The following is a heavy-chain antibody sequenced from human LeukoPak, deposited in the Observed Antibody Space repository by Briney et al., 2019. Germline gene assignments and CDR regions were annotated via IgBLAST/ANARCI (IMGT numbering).Heavy chain of an antibody. J-gene: IGHJ6*02. CDR2: INHSGST. CDR1: GGSFSDYY. Sequence: SETLSLTCAVYGGSFSDYYWSWIRQPPGKGLEWIGEINHSGSTNYNPSLESRVTISLDTSKNQFSLKLSSVTAADTAVYYCARLYYYYGLDVWGQGTTVTVSS. CDR3: ARLYYYYGLDV. V-gene: IGHV4-34*01.